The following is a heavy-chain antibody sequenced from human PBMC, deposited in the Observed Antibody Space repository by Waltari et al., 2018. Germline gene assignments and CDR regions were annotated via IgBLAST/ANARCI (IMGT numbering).Heavy chain of an antibody. CDR3: ARSMVVAATYDAFDI. V-gene: IGHV4-59*12. Sequence: QVQLQESGPGLVKPSETLSLTCTVSGGSISSYYWSWIRQPAGKGLEWIGEINHSGSTNYNPSLKSRVTISVDTSKNQFSLKLSSVTAADTAVYYCARSMVVAATYDAFDIWGQGTMVTVSS. J-gene: IGHJ3*02. D-gene: IGHD2-15*01. CDR1: GGSISSYY. CDR2: INHSGST.